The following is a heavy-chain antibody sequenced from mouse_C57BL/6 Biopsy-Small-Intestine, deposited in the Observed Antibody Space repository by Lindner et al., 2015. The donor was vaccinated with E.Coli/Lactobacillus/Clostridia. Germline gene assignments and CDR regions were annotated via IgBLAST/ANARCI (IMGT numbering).Heavy chain of an antibody. CDR3: ARAGTAQAPFAY. Sequence: VQLQESGPELVKPGASVKIPCKASGYTFTDYNMDWVKQSHGKSLEWIGDINPNNGGTIYNQKFKGKATLTVDKSSSTAYMELRSLSSEDTAVYYCARAGTAQAPFAYWGQGTLVTVSA. V-gene: IGHV1-18*01. J-gene: IGHJ3*01. CDR1: GYTFTDYN. D-gene: IGHD3-2*02. CDR2: INPNNGGT.